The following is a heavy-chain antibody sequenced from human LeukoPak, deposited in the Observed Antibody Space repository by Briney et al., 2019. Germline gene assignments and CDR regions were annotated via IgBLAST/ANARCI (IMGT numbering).Heavy chain of an antibody. CDR2: ISGYNGNT. Sequence: ASVKVSCKASGYTFTSYGISWVRQAPGQGLEWMGWISGYNGNTKNAQKLQGRVTMTTDTSTSTAYMELRSLRSDDTAVYYCARVSIAANQFDYWGQGTLVTVSS. CDR3: ARVSIAANQFDY. D-gene: IGHD6-6*01. V-gene: IGHV1-18*01. CDR1: GYTFTSYG. J-gene: IGHJ4*02.